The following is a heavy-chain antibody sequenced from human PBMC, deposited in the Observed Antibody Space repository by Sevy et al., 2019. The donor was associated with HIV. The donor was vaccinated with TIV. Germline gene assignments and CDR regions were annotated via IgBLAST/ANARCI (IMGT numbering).Heavy chain of an antibody. CDR1: RFTFSSYG. CDR3: AKAQDGSGYSAYGMDV. CDR2: ISYDGSNK. V-gene: IGHV3-30*18. Sequence: GGSLRLSCAASRFTFSSYGMHWVRQAPGKGLEWVAVISYDGSNKYADSVKGRFTISRDNSTNTLYLQMNSLRPEDTAVYSCAKAQDGSGYSAYGMDVWGQGTTVTVSS. D-gene: IGHD3-22*01. J-gene: IGHJ6*02.